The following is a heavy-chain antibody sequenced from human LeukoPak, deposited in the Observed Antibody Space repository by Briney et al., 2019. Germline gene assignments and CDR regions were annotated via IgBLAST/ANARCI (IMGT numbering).Heavy chain of an antibody. CDR2: IIPILGIA. CDR1: GGTFSSYA. J-gene: IGHJ4*02. CDR3: ASPSNRPYGSGSFGGDYFDY. D-gene: IGHD3-10*01. Sequence: SVKVSCKASGGTFSSYAISWVRQAPGQGLEWMGRIIPILGIANYAQKFQGRVTITADKSTSTAYMELSSLRSEDTAVYCCASPSNRPYGSGSFGGDYFDYWGQGTLVTVSS. V-gene: IGHV1-69*04.